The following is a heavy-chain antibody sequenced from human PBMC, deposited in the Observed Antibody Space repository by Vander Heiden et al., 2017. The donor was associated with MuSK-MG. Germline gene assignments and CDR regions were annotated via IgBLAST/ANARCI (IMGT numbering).Heavy chain of an antibody. Sequence: EVQLVESGGGLVQPGGSLRLSCAASGFTFSSYWMSWVRQAPGKGLEWVANIKQDGSEKYYVDSVKGRFTISRDNAKNSLYLQMNSLRAEDTAVYYCARIKEDFWSGYPYFDYWVQGTLVTVSS. CDR1: GFTFSSYW. CDR3: ARIKEDFWSGYPYFDY. J-gene: IGHJ4*02. CDR2: IKQDGSEK. V-gene: IGHV3-7*01. D-gene: IGHD3-3*01.